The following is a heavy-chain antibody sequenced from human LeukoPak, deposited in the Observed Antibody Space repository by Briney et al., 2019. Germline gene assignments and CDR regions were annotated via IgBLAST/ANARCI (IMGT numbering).Heavy chain of an antibody. Sequence: ASVKVSCKVSGYTLTELSMHWVRQAPGKGLEWMGGFDPEDGETIYAQKFQGRVTMTEDTSTDTAYMELSSLRSDDTAVYYCARELWHSISEGVDYWGQGTLVTVSS. CDR1: GYTLTELS. D-gene: IGHD6-6*01. CDR3: ARELWHSISEGVDY. CDR2: FDPEDGET. J-gene: IGHJ4*02. V-gene: IGHV1-24*01.